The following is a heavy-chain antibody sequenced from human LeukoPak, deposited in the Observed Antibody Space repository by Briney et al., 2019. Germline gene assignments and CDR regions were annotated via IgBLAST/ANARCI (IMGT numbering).Heavy chain of an antibody. CDR3: ARSSGSYYNFYFDY. J-gene: IGHJ4*02. D-gene: IGHD1-26*01. CDR1: SGSISSYY. Sequence: SETQSLTCAVPSGSISSYYWSWIRQPPGKGLEWIGYIYYSVTTNYNPSLKSRVTIPVDTSKSQFSLKLSSVTAADTAVYYCARSSGSYYNFYFDYWGQGTLVTVSS. CDR2: IYYSVTT. V-gene: IGHV4-59*01.